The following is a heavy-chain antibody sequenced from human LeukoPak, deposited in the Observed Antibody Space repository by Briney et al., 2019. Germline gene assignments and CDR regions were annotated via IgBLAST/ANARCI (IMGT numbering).Heavy chain of an antibody. CDR3: VRGGGSGRYGDAFDI. J-gene: IGHJ3*02. CDR1: GFTFSTYS. CDR2: ISSRSITI. Sequence: GGSLRLSCAASGFTFSTYSMNWVRQAPGKGLEWVSYISSRSITIYYADSVKGRFTISRDNAKNSLYLQMNSLRAEDTAVYYCVRGGGSGRYGDAFDIWGQGTMVTVSS. D-gene: IGHD6-19*01. V-gene: IGHV3-48*01.